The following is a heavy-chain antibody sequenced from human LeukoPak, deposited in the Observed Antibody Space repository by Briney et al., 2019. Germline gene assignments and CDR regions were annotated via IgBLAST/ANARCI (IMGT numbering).Heavy chain of an antibody. Sequence: GASVKVSCKVSGYTLTELSMHWVRQAPGKGLEWMGGFDREDGETIYAQKFQGRVTMTEDTSTDTAYMELSSLRSEDTAVYYCATNRIVVVPAAMWGGWFDPWGQGTLVTVSS. D-gene: IGHD2-2*01. CDR3: ATNRIVVVPAAMWGGWFDP. V-gene: IGHV1-24*01. J-gene: IGHJ5*02. CDR2: FDREDGET. CDR1: GYTLTELS.